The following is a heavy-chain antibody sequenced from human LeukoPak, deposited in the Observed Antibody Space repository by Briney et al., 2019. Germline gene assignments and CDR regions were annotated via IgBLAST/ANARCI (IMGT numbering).Heavy chain of an antibody. D-gene: IGHD5-12*01. CDR1: GSTFTSNA. CDR3: ARADSGSYYYGMDV. CDR2: INPNSGGT. V-gene: IGHV1-2*04. J-gene: IGHJ6*02. Sequence: VASVKVSCKASGSTFTSNAICWVRQAPGQGLEWMGWINPNSGGTNYAQKFQGWVTMTRDTSISTAYMELSRLRSDDTAVYYCARADSGSYYYGMDVWGQGTTVTVSS.